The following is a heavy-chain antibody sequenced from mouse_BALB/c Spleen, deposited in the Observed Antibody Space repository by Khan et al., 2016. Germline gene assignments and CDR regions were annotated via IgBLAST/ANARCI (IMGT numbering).Heavy chain of an antibody. J-gene: IGHJ2*01. CDR2: ISLKSNNYES. CDR1: GFTFSNYW. V-gene: IGHV6-6*02. D-gene: IGHD2-5*01. Sequence: EVQLEESGGGLVQPGGSMKLSCVASGFTFSNYWMTWVRQSPAKGLEWVAEISLKSNNYESHYAESVKGRFTISRDDYKSSGYQRMNNLRAEDTGIYYCTRGSNGYWGQGTTLTVSS. CDR3: TRGSNGY.